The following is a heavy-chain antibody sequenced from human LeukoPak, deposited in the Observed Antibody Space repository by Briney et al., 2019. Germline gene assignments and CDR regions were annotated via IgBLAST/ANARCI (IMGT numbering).Heavy chain of an antibody. V-gene: IGHV4-59*01. CDR2: IYYSGST. J-gene: IGHJ4*02. CDR3: ARYDGNFDY. D-gene: IGHD2-8*01. Sequence: PPETLSLTCTVSGASISSYYWSWIRQPPGKGLEWIGYIYYSGSTHYNPSLKSRVTISLDTSKNQFSLNLSSVTAADTAVYYCARYDGNFDYWGQGTLVTVSS. CDR1: GASISSYY.